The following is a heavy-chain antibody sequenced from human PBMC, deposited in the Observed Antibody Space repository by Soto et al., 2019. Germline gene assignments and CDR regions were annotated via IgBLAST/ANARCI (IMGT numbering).Heavy chain of an antibody. D-gene: IGHD2-2*02. CDR1: GFTFSTYW. CDR3: AVRYTDY. CDR2: IKPDGSEK. V-gene: IGHV3-7*01. Sequence: EVQLVESGGGLVQPGGSLRLSCVASGFTFSTYWMTWVRQAPGKGLEWVANIKPDGSEKYCVDSVKGRFTISRDNAKRSVYLQMDSLRAEDTAIYYCAVRYTDYWGQGALVTVSS. J-gene: IGHJ4*02.